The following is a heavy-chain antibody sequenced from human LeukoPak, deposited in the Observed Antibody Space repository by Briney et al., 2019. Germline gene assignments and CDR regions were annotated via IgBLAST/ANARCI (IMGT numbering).Heavy chain of an antibody. D-gene: IGHD1-14*01. CDR3: AERCHHPALDL. CDR1: GGSISSSSYY. Sequence: PSETLSLTCTVSGGSISSSSYYWGCIRQPPGKGLEWIGSIYYSGGPYYNPSLKSRVTISVDTSKHQFSLKLCSVSAADTALYYRAERCHHPALDLWGQGTPGTGS. J-gene: IGHJ4*02. CDR2: IYYSGGP. V-gene: IGHV4-39*01.